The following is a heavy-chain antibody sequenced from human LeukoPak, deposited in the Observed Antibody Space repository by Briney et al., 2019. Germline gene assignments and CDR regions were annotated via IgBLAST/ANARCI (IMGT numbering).Heavy chain of an antibody. CDR2: ISTYNGNT. V-gene: IGHV1-18*01. CDR1: GYTFSTYG. J-gene: IGHJ4*02. CDR3: ARDPPHSSGPNSPCFEY. D-gene: IGHD6-19*01. Sequence: GASVKVSCKASGYTFSTYGISWVRQAPGQGLEWMGWISTYNGNTEYAQQFQGRVTMTTDTSTSTAYMELRSLRSDDTAVYYCARDPPHSSGPNSPCFEYWGQGTLGTVSS.